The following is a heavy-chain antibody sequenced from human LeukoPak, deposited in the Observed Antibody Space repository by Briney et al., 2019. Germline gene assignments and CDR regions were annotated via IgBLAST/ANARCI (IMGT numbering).Heavy chain of an antibody. J-gene: IGHJ6*04. CDR1: GYTFTSYA. V-gene: IGHV1-3*01. CDR3: AGARMGVRGSYYYYYYGMDV. Sequence: ASVKVSCKASGYTFTSYAMHWVRQAPGQRLEWMGWINAGNGNTKYSQKFQGRVTITRDTSASTAYMELSSLRSEDTAVYYCAGARMGVRGSYYYYYYGMDVWGKGTTVTASS. D-gene: IGHD3-10*01. CDR2: INAGNGNT.